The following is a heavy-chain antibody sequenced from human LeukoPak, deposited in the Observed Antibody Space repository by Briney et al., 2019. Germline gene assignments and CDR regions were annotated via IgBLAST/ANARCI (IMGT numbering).Heavy chain of an antibody. CDR2: INPSGGST. CDR1: GYILTSYN. J-gene: IGHJ4*02. Sequence: GASVEVSCKASGYILTSYNMHWVRQAPGQGLEGVGIINPSGGSTNYAQKFQGRVTMTRDTSTSTVSMDLSSLRSEDTAVYYCARAIQPTSAFDYWGQGTLVTVSS. D-gene: IGHD1-1*01. CDR3: ARAIQPTSAFDY. V-gene: IGHV1-46*01.